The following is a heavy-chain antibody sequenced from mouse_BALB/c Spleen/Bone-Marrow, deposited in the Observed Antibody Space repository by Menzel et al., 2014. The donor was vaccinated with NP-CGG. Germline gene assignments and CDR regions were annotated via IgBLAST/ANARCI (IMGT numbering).Heavy chain of an antibody. CDR2: IWAGGST. J-gene: IGHJ4*01. Sequence: VKLMDSGPGLVAPSQSLSITCTVSGFSLXNYGVHWVRQPPGKGLEWLGVIWAGGSTNYNSALMSRLSISKDNSKSQVFLKMIRLQTDATAMYYCARVTSSAVGAMDYWGQGTSVTVSS. CDR1: GFSLXNYG. V-gene: IGHV2-9*02. D-gene: IGHD3-2*02. CDR3: ARVTSSAVGAMDY.